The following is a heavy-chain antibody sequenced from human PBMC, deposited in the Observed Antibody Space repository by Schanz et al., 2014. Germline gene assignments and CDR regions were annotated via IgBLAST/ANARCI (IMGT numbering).Heavy chain of an antibody. CDR1: GASTRGDY. J-gene: IGHJ4*02. CDR2: VYYSGST. CDR3: ARDRGTGERYFDH. D-gene: IGHD1-1*01. V-gene: IGHV4-59*01. Sequence: QVQLQESGPGLMRPSETLSLTCTVAGASTRGDYWTWIRRTPQHGLQWIGYVYYSGSTSYNPSLESGVSISLDTSKNQFFLRLHSVTAADTGVYYCARDRGTGERYFDHWGQGILVTVSS.